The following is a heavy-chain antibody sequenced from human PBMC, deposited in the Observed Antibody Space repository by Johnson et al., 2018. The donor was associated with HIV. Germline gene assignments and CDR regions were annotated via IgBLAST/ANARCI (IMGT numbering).Heavy chain of an antibody. CDR2: ISYDGNNK. D-gene: IGHD3-22*01. CDR3: AKGDYYDSRGAFDI. V-gene: IGHV3-30*04. J-gene: IGHJ3*02. CDR1: GFTFSSYA. Sequence: QVQLVESGGGVVQPGRSLRLSCAASGFTFSSYAMHWVRQAPGKGLEWVAVISYDGNNKYYADSVKGRFTISRDNAKNTLSLQMNSLTEDDTAIYYCAKGDYYDSRGAFDIWGPGTMVTVSS.